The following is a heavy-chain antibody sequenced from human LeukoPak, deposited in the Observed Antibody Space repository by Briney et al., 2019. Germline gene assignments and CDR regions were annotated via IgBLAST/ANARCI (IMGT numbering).Heavy chain of an antibody. CDR2: INSDGSST. Sequence: GGSLGLSCAASGFIFSNYWMYWVRQAPGRGLVRVSHINSDGSSTTYADSVKGRFTVSRDNAKNTLYLEMNSLSAEDTAVYYCARVGSNCGGDCYPYAFDVWGQGTVVTVSS. J-gene: IGHJ3*01. V-gene: IGHV3-74*01. CDR1: GFIFSNYW. CDR3: ARVGSNCGGDCYPYAFDV. D-gene: IGHD2-21*02.